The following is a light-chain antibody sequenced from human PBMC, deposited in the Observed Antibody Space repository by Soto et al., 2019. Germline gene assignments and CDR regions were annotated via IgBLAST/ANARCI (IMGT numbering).Light chain of an antibody. Sequence: DIQMTQSPSTLSASLGDTVTLTCLASQSVSGWLAWYQQKPGEAPKLLIYDASALPRGVPSRFSGSGSGTKFTLTIASLQPDDFSTYYCQQYETFSGTFGPGTKVDIK. CDR2: DAS. CDR3: QQYETFSGT. V-gene: IGKV1-5*01. J-gene: IGKJ1*01. CDR1: QSVSGW.